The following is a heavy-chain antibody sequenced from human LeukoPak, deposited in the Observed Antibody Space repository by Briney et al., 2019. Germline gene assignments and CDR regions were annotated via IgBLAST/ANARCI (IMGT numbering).Heavy chain of an antibody. J-gene: IGHJ6*02. V-gene: IGHV3-48*03. CDR1: GFTFSSYE. CDR2: ISSSGSTI. D-gene: IGHD6-19*01. CDR3: ARDDGRAVAGWYYYGMDV. Sequence: GGSLRLSCAASGFTFSSYEVNWVRQAPGKGLEWVSYISSSGSTIYYADSVKGRFTISRDNAKNSLYLQMNSLRAEDTAVYYCARDDGRAVAGWYYYGMDVWGQGTTVTVSS.